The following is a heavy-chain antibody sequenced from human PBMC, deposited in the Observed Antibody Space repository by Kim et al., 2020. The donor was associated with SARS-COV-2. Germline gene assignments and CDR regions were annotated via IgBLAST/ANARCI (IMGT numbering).Heavy chain of an antibody. D-gene: IGHD1-1*01. CDR3: ARGRVLGHNDAFDI. CDR1: GFTFSSYE. J-gene: IGHJ3*02. V-gene: IGHV3-48*03. Sequence: GGSLRLSCAASGFTFSSYEMNWVRQAPGKGLEWVSYISSSGSTIYYADSVKGRFTISRDNAKNSLYLQMNSLRAEDTAVYYCARGRVLGHNDAFDIWGQGTMVTVSS. CDR2: ISSSGSTI.